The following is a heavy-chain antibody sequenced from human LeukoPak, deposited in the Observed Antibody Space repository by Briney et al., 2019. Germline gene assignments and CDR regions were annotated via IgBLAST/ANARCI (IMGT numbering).Heavy chain of an antibody. CDR1: GISVTKDY. CDR2: IYSGGVA. J-gene: IGHJ3*02. CDR3: ARYFDAVGVPAEENGDDAFDI. Sequence: GGSLRLSCAASGISVTKDYMSWVRQAPGKGLEWVSFIYSGGVAQYADSVKGRFTISRDSSKNMLYLQMNSLRADDTAVYYCARYFDAVGVPAEENGDDAFDIWGQGTMVIVSS. V-gene: IGHV3-66*01. D-gene: IGHD2-2*01.